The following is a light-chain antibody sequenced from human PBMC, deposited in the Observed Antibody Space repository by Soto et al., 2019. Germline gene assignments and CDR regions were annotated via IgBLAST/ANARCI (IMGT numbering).Light chain of an antibody. Sequence: QAVVTQPPSVSGAPGPRVTISCTGTSSNIGAGYDVNWYQQLPGTAPKLLIYGNSNRPSGVPDRFSGSKSGTSASLAITGLQAEDEADYYCQSYDSSLSAYVVFGGGTKVTVL. J-gene: IGLJ2*01. CDR2: GNS. V-gene: IGLV1-40*01. CDR3: QSYDSSLSAYVV. CDR1: SSNIGAGYD.